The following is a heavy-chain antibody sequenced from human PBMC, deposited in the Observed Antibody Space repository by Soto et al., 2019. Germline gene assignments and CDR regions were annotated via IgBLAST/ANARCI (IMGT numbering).Heavy chain of an antibody. V-gene: IGHV1-2*04. CDR3: ARQAPLYSSSPVTHYYYYGMDV. CDR2: INPNSGGT. CDR1: GYTFTGYY. D-gene: IGHD6-6*01. J-gene: IGHJ6*02. Sequence: GASVKVSCKASGYTFTGYYMHWVRQAPGQGLEWMGWINPNSGGTNYAQKFQGWVTMTRDTSISTAYMELSRLRSDDTAVYYCARQAPLYSSSPVTHYYYYGMDVWGQGTTVTVSS.